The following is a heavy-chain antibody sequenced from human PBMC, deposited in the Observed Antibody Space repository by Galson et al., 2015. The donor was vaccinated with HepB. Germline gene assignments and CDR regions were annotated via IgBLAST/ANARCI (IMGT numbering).Heavy chain of an antibody. CDR3: SKDGIMVANNPYHFHY. J-gene: IGHJ4*02. CDR2: ITSSGGNT. V-gene: IGHV3-23*01. D-gene: IGHD2-8*01. Sequence: ASGFTFTRYAMTWVRQAPGKGLEWVPSITSSGGNTYCTAAVKGRFTIPRDNSKNTLSLQLNSLRVEDTAVYYCSKDGIMVANNPYHFHYWGQGTLVTVSS. CDR1: GFTFTRYA.